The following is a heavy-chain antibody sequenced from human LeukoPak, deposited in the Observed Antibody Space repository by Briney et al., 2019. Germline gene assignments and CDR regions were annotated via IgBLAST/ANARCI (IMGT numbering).Heavy chain of an antibody. CDR3: ARGLHCTGGVWYGYNWFDP. J-gene: IGHJ5*02. Sequence: ASVKVSCKASGYTFTIYYMHWVRQAPGQGLEWMGIINPSGGSTSYAQKFQGRVTMTRDTSTSTVYMELSSLRSEDTAVYYCARGLHCTGGVWYGYNWFDPWGQGTLVTVSS. CDR2: INPSGGST. D-gene: IGHD2-8*02. CDR1: GYTFTIYY. V-gene: IGHV1-46*01.